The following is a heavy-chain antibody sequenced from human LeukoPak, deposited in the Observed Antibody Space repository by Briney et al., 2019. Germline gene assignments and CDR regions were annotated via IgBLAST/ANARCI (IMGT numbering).Heavy chain of an antibody. J-gene: IGHJ4*02. CDR2: ISGSSGST. D-gene: IGHD6-19*01. CDR1: GFTFNNYA. V-gene: IGHV3-23*01. CDR3: AKVYSIAVAGPVDY. Sequence: GGSLRLSCAASGFTFNNYAMTWVRQAPGKGLEWVSGISGSSGSTYYADSVKGRFTISRDNSKNTLNLQMNSLRVEDTAVYFCAKVYSIAVAGPVDYWGRGILVTVSS.